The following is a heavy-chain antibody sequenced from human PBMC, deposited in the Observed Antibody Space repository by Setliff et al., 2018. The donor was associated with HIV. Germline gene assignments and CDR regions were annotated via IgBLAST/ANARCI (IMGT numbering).Heavy chain of an antibody. CDR3: AGGLKAEYYYYYYMDA. CDR1: GDSISSGSYY. Sequence: SETLSLTCTVSGDSISSGSYYWSWIRQHPGKGLEWIGYICCSGSTFYNPSLQSRITISVDTSKNHFSLKLTSVSAADTAVYYCAGGLKAEYYYYYYMDAWGKGTTVTVSS. CDR2: ICCSGST. V-gene: IGHV4-31*03. J-gene: IGHJ6*03.